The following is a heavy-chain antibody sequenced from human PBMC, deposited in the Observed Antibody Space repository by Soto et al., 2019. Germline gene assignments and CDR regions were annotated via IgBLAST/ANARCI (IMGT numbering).Heavy chain of an antibody. CDR3: ARDHRYLGAAGTDPYFDY. Sequence: WGSLRLSCAASGFTFSSYWMHWVRQAPGKGLVWVSRINSDGSSTSYADSVKGRFTISRDNAKNTLYLQMNSLRAEDTAVYYCARDHRYLGAAGTDPYFDYWGQGTLVNVSS. J-gene: IGHJ4*02. CDR1: GFTFSSYW. CDR2: INSDGSST. V-gene: IGHV3-74*01. D-gene: IGHD6-13*01.